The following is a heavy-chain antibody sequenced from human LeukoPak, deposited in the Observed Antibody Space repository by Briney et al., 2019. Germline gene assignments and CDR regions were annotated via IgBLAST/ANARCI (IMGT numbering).Heavy chain of an antibody. CDR3: ARMGESPVARGFLDY. CDR2: IYWNDEK. CDR1: GFSLRTRGVG. D-gene: IGHD2-2*01. Sequence: SGPTLVNPTQTLTLTCSFSGFSLRTRGVGVGWIRQPPGKALEWLAVIYWNDEKRYSPFLKSRLTITKDTSETQVVLTLSNMDPRDTATYYCARMGESPVARGFLDYWGQGTLVTVSS. V-gene: IGHV2-5*01. J-gene: IGHJ4*02.